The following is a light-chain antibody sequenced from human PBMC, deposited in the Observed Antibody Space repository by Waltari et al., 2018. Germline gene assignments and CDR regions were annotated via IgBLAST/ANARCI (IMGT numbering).Light chain of an antibody. J-gene: IGLJ2*01. V-gene: IGLV1-40*01. CDR3: QSYDSSLSGLVV. CDR2: RNN. CDR1: SSNIGAPYN. Sequence: QSVLTQPPSVSGAPGQRVTISCTGSSSNIGAPYNVHWYQQLPGTAPKLLIFRNNHRPSGVPDRFSGSKADTSAYLAITGLQAEDEADYYCQSYDSSLSGLVVFGGGTKLTVL.